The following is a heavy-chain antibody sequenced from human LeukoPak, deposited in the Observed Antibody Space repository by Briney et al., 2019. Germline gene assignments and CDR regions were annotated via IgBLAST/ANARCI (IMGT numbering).Heavy chain of an antibody. CDR2: INPNSGGT. CDR3: ASPTLNWGSLSAFDI. Sequence: ASVKVSCKASGYTFTGCYMHWVRQAPGQGLEWMGWINPNSGGTNYAQKFQGRVTMTRDTSISTAYMELSRLRSDDTAVYYCASPTLNWGSLSAFDIWGQGTMVTVSS. V-gene: IGHV1-2*02. J-gene: IGHJ3*02. D-gene: IGHD7-27*01. CDR1: GYTFTGCY.